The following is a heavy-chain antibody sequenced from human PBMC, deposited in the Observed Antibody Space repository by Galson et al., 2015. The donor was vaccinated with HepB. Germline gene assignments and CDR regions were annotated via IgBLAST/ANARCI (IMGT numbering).Heavy chain of an antibody. CDR1: GYTFTSYA. CDR3: ARSMREDIAVADPPDYYYYYGMDV. D-gene: IGHD6-19*01. J-gene: IGHJ6*02. Sequence: SVKVSCKASGYTFTSYAMNWVRQAPGQGLEWMGWINTNTGNPTYAQGFTGRFVFSLDTSVSTAYLQISSLKAEDTAVYYCARSMREDIAVADPPDYYYYYGMDVWGQGTTVTVSS. CDR2: INTNTGNP. V-gene: IGHV7-4-1*02.